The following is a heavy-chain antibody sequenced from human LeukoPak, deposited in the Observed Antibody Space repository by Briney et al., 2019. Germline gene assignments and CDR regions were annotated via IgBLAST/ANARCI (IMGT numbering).Heavy chain of an antibody. D-gene: IGHD3-9*01. Sequence: PSETLSLTCTVSGYSISSGYYWGWIRQPPGKGLEWIGSIYHSGSTYYNPSLKSRVTISVDTSKNQFSLKLSSVTAADTAVYYCARPNTPYYDILTGYTTHWYFDLWGRGTLVTVSS. CDR2: IYHSGST. CDR3: ARPNTPYYDILTGYTTHWYFDL. J-gene: IGHJ2*01. V-gene: IGHV4-38-2*02. CDR1: GYSISSGYY.